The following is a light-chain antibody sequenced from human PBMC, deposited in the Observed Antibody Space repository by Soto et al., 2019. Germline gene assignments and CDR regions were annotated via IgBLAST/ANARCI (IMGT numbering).Light chain of an antibody. J-gene: IGKJ1*01. CDR2: DAS. CDR1: QSVRYS. CDR3: QQNKDWPGT. V-gene: IGKV3-15*01. Sequence: EILMTQSPATLSVSPGESVTFSCRASQSVRYSLGWYQQKPGQAPRLLIYDASIRAPGIPVRFSDSGSGTQFTLTISSLQSEDFGVYYCQQNKDWPGTFGQGTKVEIK.